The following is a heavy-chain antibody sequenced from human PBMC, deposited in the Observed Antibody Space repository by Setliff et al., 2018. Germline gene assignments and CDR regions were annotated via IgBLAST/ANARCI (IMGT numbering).Heavy chain of an antibody. CDR2: IYYSGTT. J-gene: IGHJ4*02. V-gene: IGHV4-39*01. Sequence: SETLSLTCTVSGGSISSSLYYWSWIRQPPGEGLEWIATIYYSGTTYYNPSLKSRVTISMDTSKNQFSLKLGSVTAADTAVYYCARLFLFSGSEIYNYFDSWGQGILVTVS. CDR1: GGSISSSLYY. CDR3: ARLFLFSGSEIYNYFDS. D-gene: IGHD3-10*01.